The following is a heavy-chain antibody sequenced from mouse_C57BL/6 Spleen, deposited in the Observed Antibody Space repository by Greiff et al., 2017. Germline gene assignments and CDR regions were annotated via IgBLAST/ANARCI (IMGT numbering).Heavy chain of an antibody. Sequence: SGAELVRPGTSVKVSCKASGYAFTNYLIEWVKQRPGQGLEWIGVINPGSGGTNYNEKFKGKATLTADKSSSTAYMQLSSLTSEDSAVYFCARSGYYGSSSLAYWGQGTLVTVSA. J-gene: IGHJ3*01. CDR3: ARSGYYGSSSLAY. CDR2: INPGSGGT. V-gene: IGHV1-54*01. CDR1: GYAFTNYL. D-gene: IGHD1-1*01.